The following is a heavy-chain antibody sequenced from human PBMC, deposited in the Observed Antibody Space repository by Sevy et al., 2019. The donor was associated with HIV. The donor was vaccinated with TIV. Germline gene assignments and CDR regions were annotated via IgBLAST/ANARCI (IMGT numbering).Heavy chain of an antibody. CDR3: ARDDGNYYFHY. CDR1: GFTFSKYW. V-gene: IGHV3-7*01. J-gene: IGHJ4*02. Sequence: GGSLRLSCAASGFTFSKYWMGWVRQAPGKGLEWGANIKQDAGQKYYVDSVKGRLTISRDNAKNSLYLQRNSLGAEDTAVYVCARDDGNYYFHYWGQGTLVTVSS. CDR2: IKQDAGQK. D-gene: IGHD1-7*01.